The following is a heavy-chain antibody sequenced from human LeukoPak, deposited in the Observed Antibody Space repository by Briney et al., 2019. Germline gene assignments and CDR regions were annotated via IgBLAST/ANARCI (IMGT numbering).Heavy chain of an antibody. Sequence: ASVKVSCKASGYTFTCYYMHWVRRAPGQGLEWMGWINPNSGGTNYAQKFQGRVTMTRDTSISTAYMELSRLRSDDTAVYYCARAEHYDILTGYAAFDYWGRGTLVTVSS. CDR1: GYTFTCYY. J-gene: IGHJ4*02. CDR3: ARAEHYDILTGYAAFDY. V-gene: IGHV1-2*02. CDR2: INPNSGGT. D-gene: IGHD3-9*01.